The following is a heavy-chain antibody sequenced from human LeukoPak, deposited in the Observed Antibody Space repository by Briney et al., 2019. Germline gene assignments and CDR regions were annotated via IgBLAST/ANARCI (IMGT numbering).Heavy chain of an antibody. CDR3: ARDSTADSRFDP. J-gene: IGHJ5*02. CDR2: ISGYNGKT. V-gene: IGHV1-18*01. Sequence: GGSLRLSCAASGFTFNTYGITWVRQAPGQGRECMGWISGYNGKTKYAQKLQDRVTMTTDTSTTTAYMELRSLRSDDTAVYYCARDSTADSRFDPWGQGTLVTVSS. D-gene: IGHD2-21*02. CDR1: GFTFNTYG.